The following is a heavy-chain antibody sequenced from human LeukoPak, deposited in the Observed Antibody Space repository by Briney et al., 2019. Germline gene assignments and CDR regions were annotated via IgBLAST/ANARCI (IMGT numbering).Heavy chain of an antibody. CDR2: IKSKTDGGTT. D-gene: IGHD5-18*01. CDR1: GFTFRDAG. CDR3: AHRDTAMVRVDY. Sequence: GSLRLSCAASGFTFRDAGMSWVRQAPGKGLEWVGRIKSKTDGGTTDYAAPVKGGFTISRDDSKNTLYLQMSSLKTEDTAVYFCAHRDTAMVRVDYWGQGTLVTVSS. J-gene: IGHJ4*02. V-gene: IGHV3-15*01.